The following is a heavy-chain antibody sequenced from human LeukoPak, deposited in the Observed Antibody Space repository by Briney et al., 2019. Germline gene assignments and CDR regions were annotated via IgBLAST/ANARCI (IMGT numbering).Heavy chain of an antibody. V-gene: IGHV3-13*01. CDR2: IDSSGGYT. Sequence: GGSLRLSCAASGYTFNTYDMHWVRQTTGQGLEWISSIDSSGGYTYYAGSVKGRFTISRENAKNSLYLQMNSLRVEDTAVYSCERGGESGLDYWGHGTLVTVSS. CDR1: GYTFNTYD. J-gene: IGHJ4*01. D-gene: IGHD3-16*01. CDR3: ERGGESGLDY.